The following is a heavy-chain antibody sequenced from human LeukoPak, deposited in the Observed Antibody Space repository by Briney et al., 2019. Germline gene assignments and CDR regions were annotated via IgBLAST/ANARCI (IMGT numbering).Heavy chain of an antibody. Sequence: ASVKVSCKASGYTFSNYAINWVRQAPGQGLEWMGGIIPILRTPSYAEKFQGRVTITTDESTSTAHMELSGLRSKDTAVYYCTRGSDSYYYYSMDVWGRGTTVIVSS. CDR1: GYTFSNYA. J-gene: IGHJ6*03. CDR3: TRGSDSYYYYSMDV. V-gene: IGHV1-69*05. CDR2: IIPILRTP.